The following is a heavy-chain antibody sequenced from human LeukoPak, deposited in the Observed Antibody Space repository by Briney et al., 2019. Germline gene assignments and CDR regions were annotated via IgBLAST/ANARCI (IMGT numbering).Heavy chain of an antibody. D-gene: IGHD3-10*01. Sequence: SETLSLTCTVSGGSISSGDYYWSWIRQPPGKGLEWIGYIYYSGSTYYNPSLKSRVTISVDTSKHQFSLKLSSVTAADTAVYYCAREGRLYYYTNWGQGTLVTVSS. J-gene: IGHJ4*02. CDR2: IYYSGST. V-gene: IGHV4-30-4*01. CDR3: AREGRLYYYTN. CDR1: GGSISSGDYY.